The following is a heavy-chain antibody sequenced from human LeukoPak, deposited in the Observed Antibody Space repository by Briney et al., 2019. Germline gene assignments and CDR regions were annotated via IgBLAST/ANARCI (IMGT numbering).Heavy chain of an antibody. D-gene: IGHD2-21*02. CDR2: TYYRSKWYN. V-gene: IGHV6-1*01. Sequence: SQTLSLTCAISGDSVSSNSVTWNWIRQSPSRGLEWLGRTYYRSKWYNDYAVSVKSRITINPDTSKNQFSLQLNSVTPEDTAVYYCARASTHPGGDCYDRWGQGTLVTVSS. CDR3: ARASTHPGGDCYDR. CDR1: GDSVSSNSVT. J-gene: IGHJ5*02.